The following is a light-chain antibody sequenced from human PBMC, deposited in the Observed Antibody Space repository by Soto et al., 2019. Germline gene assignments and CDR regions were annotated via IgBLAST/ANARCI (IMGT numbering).Light chain of an antibody. CDR3: QQYGSSPVT. J-gene: IGKJ5*01. CDR1: QSVAGTY. Sequence: EIVLTQSPGTLSLSPGERAPLSCRASQSVAGTYLAWYQQKPGQAPRLLIYRASSRATGIPDRFSGSGSGTDFTLTISRLEPEDFAVFYCQQYGSSPVTFGQGTRLEIK. V-gene: IGKV3-20*01. CDR2: RAS.